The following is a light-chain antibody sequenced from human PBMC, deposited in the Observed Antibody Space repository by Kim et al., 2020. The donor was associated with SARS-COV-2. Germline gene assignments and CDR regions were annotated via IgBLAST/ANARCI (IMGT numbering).Light chain of an antibody. CDR3: NSYTSSGTYV. V-gene: IGLV2-14*03. CDR2: DVN. CDR1: SSDADDYHY. Sequence: GPSITISCTGTSSDADDYHYVSWYQQHPGKAPKLMIYDVNNRPSGVSNRFSASKSGNTASLTISGLRAEDEADYYCNSYTSSGTYVFGTGTKVTVL. J-gene: IGLJ1*01.